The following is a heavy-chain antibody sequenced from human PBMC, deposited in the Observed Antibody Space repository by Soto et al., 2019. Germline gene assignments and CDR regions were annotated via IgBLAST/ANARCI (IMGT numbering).Heavy chain of an antibody. CDR1: AFSLSTSGVG. CDR2: IYWDDDK. D-gene: IGHD2-21*01. J-gene: IGHJ4*02. V-gene: IGHV2-5*02. CDR3: ARLVAAGITYYFDA. Sequence: QITLKESGTTLVKPTQTLTLTCTFSAFSLSTSGVGVGWIRQPPGKALEWLTFIYWDDDKRYSPSLKSRLTITKDTYKNQVVLTMTIIDPVDTATYYCARLVAAGITYYFDAWGQGTLVTVSS.